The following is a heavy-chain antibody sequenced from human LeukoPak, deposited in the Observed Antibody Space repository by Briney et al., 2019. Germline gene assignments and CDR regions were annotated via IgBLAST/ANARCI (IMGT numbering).Heavy chain of an antibody. CDR2: ISTSDSTK. CDR1: GFHFASYE. V-gene: IGHV3-48*03. Sequence: PGGSLRLSCAASGFHFASYEMTWVRQAPGKGLEWVSYISTSDSTKYYPDSVKGRFTISRDNAKNSLYLQMNSLRAEDTAVYYCARHRSYYDSGNYFDYWGQGTLVTGSS. CDR3: ARHRSYYDSGNYFDY. D-gene: IGHD3-10*01. J-gene: IGHJ4*02.